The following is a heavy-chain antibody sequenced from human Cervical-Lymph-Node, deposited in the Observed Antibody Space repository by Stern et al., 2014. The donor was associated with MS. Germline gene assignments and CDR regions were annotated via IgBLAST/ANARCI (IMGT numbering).Heavy chain of an antibody. J-gene: IGHJ2*01. D-gene: IGHD3-22*01. CDR2: IGTAGDT. Sequence: EVQLVESGGDLVQPGGSLRLSCAASGFTFSNYDMHWVRQPAGKGLEWVSTIGTAGDTYFAASVKGRFTISRQNTKNSLYLQMSSLRAGDSAVYYCARGDYYDTSGEDWYFEFWGRGTLVTVSS. CDR3: ARGDYYDTSGEDWYFEF. CDR1: GFTFSNYD. V-gene: IGHV3-13*01.